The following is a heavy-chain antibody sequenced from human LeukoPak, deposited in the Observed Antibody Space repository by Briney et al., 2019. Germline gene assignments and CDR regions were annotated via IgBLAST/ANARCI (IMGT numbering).Heavy chain of an antibody. D-gene: IGHD3-10*01. Sequence: GGSLRLSCAASGFTVSSNYMSWVRQAPGKGLEWVSVIYSGGSTYYADSVKGRFTISRDNSKNTLYLQMNSLRAEDTAVYYCARDRSYYGSGSSTLSFDYWGQGTLVTVSS. V-gene: IGHV3-53*01. J-gene: IGHJ4*02. CDR3: ARDRSYYGSGSSTLSFDY. CDR1: GFTVSSNY. CDR2: IYSGGST.